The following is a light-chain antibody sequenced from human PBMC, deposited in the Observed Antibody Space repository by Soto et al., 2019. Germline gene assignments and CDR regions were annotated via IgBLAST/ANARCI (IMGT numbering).Light chain of an antibody. V-gene: IGKV3-20*01. CDR3: QQYDNSPIT. Sequence: EIVFTQSPGTLSLSPGERATLSCRASQSVSNNYLAWYQQKPGQAPRLLIYGASNRATGIPDRLSGSGSGTDFTLTISRLEPEDFAVYYCQQYDNSPITFGQGTRLEIK. CDR1: QSVSNNY. J-gene: IGKJ5*01. CDR2: GAS.